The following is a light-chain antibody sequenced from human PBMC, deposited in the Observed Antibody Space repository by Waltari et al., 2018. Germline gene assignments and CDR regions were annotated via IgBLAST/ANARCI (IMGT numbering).Light chain of an antibody. V-gene: IGLV1-44*01. J-gene: IGLJ1*01. CDR2: SNN. Sequence: QSVLTQPSSASGAPGQRVTITCSGSRSNIGSNPVTRYQQLPGTAPKLPIYSNNQRPSVVPDRFSASKSGTSESLAISVLQSEDEADYYCATWDNRLNGYVFGTGTKVSVL. CDR3: ATWDNRLNGYV. CDR1: RSNIGSNP.